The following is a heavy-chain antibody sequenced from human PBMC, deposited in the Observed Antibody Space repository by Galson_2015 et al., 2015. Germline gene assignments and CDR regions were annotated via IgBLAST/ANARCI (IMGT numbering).Heavy chain of an antibody. CDR3: AKGLTGLAAFVPDY. Sequence: SLRLSCAASGFTFSSYAMSWVRQAPGKGLVWVSAISGSGGSTFYADSVRGRFTISRDNSKNTLYLQMNSLRAEDTAVYLCAKGLTGLAAFVPDYWGQGTLVTVSS. J-gene: IGHJ4*02. CDR2: ISGSGGST. D-gene: IGHD6-25*01. CDR1: GFTFSSYA. V-gene: IGHV3-23*01.